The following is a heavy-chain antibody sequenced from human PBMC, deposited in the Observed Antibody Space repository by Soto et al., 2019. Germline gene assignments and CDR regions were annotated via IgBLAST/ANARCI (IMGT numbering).Heavy chain of an antibody. CDR1: GFTFSSYA. CDR3: AKDRGHIVVVPAANDY. D-gene: IGHD2-2*01. Sequence: GGSLRFSCAASGFTFSSYAMSWVRQAPGKGLEWVSAISGSGGSTYYADSVKGRFTISRDNSKNTLYLQMNSLRAEDTAVYYCAKDRGHIVVVPAANDYWGQGTLVTVSS. V-gene: IGHV3-23*01. J-gene: IGHJ4*02. CDR2: ISGSGGST.